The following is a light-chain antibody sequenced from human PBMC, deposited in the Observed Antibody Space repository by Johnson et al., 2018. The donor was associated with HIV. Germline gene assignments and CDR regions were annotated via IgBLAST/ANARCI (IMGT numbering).Light chain of an antibody. CDR2: ENN. CDR3: ATWAGSLSSRGV. J-gene: IGLJ1*01. CDR1: SSNIGNNY. Sequence: QSVLTQPPSVSAAPGQKVTISCSGSSSNIGNNYVSWYQQLPGTAPKLIMYENNKRPSGIPDRFSGSKSGTSATLGITGLKTGDEADYYCATWAGSLSSRGVVGTGTKITVL. V-gene: IGLV1-51*02.